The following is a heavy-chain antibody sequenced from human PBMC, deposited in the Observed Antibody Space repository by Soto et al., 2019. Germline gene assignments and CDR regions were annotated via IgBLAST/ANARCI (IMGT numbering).Heavy chain of an antibody. Sequence: SETLSLTCAVSSGSISSSNWWSWVRQPPGKGQERIGEIYHRGSTNYNPSHKRRVKKSDNKNKNQFSLKLSSVTAADTAVYYCAGGYSYGPEFDYWGQGTLVTVSS. D-gene: IGHD5-18*01. J-gene: IGHJ4*02. CDR2: IYHRGST. CDR3: AGGYSYGPEFDY. V-gene: IGHV4-4*02. CDR1: SGSISSSNW.